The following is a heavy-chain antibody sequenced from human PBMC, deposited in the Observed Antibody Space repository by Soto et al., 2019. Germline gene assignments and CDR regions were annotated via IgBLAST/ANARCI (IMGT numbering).Heavy chain of an antibody. CDR1: GGTFSSYA. V-gene: IGHV1-69*13. D-gene: IGHD5-12*01. Sequence: SVKVSCKASGGTFSSYAISWVRQAPGQGLEWMGGIIPIFGTANYAQKFQGRATITADESTSTAYMELSSLRSEDTAVYYCARGRDVDIVATFDYWGQGTLDTVSS. CDR2: IIPIFGTA. CDR3: ARGRDVDIVATFDY. J-gene: IGHJ4*02.